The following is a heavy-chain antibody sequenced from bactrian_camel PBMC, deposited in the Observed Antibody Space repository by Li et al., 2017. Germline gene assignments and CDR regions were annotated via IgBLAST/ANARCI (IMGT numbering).Heavy chain of an antibody. D-gene: IGHD7*01. V-gene: IGHV3S1*01. Sequence: HVQLVESGGGSVQPGVSLRLSCVSSGITYSSYCMAWFRQAPGKGLEWVSVLPSGHGSTYYADSVKGRFIISRDDPKSTLYLQMNSLKPEDTAVYYCAADYDCGGTWYDAFSEDEYKYWGQGTQVTVS. CDR3: AADYDCGGTWYDAFSEDEYKY. J-gene: IGHJ4*01. CDR1: GITYSSYC. CDR2: LPSGHGST.